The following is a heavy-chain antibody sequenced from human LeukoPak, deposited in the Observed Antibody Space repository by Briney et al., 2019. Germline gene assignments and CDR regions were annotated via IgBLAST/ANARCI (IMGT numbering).Heavy chain of an antibody. D-gene: IGHD1-26*01. CDR1: GFTFNNAW. CDR2: IKSKTDGGTT. CDR3: TRIIKSGSFDY. J-gene: IGHJ4*02. Sequence: PGGSLRLSCAASGFTFNNAWMSWVRQAPGKGPDWAGRIKSKTDGGTTDYAAPVKGRFTISRDDSKNTLYLQMNSLKIEDTAVYYCTRIIKSGSFDYWGQGVLVTVSS. V-gene: IGHV3-15*01.